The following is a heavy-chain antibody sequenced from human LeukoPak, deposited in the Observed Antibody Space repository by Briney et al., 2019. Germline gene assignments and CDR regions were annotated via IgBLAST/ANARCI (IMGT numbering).Heavy chain of an antibody. CDR3: VRVNYGGNSGYHFDY. J-gene: IGHJ4*02. Sequence: GGSLRLSCAASGFPLRTYAMSWVRQAPGKGLEWVADISDGGEGTHYADSVKGRFTISRDNSKDTVFLQLSSLRFQDTAIYYCVRVNYGGNSGYHFDYWGQGTLVTVSS. CDR1: GFPLRTYA. V-gene: IGHV3-23*01. D-gene: IGHD4-23*01. CDR2: ISDGGEGT.